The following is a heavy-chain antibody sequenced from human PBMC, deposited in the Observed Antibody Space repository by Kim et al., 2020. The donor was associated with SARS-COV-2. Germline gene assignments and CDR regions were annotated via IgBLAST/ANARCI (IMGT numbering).Heavy chain of an antibody. CDR2: ICSSSSYI. D-gene: IGHD3-22*01. CDR1: GFTFSSYS. V-gene: IGHV3-21*04. J-gene: IGHJ4*02. Sequence: GGSLRLSCAASGFTFSSYSMNWVRQAPGKGLEWVSSICSSSSYIYYADSVKGRFTISRDNAKNSLYLQMNSLRAEDTAVYYCARGGSSGYTYWGQGTLVTVSS. CDR3: ARGGSSGYTY.